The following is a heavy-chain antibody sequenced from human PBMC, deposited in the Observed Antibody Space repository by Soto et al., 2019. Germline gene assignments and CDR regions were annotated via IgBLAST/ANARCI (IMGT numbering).Heavy chain of an antibody. V-gene: IGHV3-11*01. Sequence: QVQLVESGGGLVKPGGSLRLSCAAAGFTFSDYDMNWIRQAPGKGLEWVSSISSGDTTVYYADSVKGRLTISRDTAKNSQYLQMNNLRAEDTAVYYCARLCSTSSCLGSFDSWGQGTLVTVSP. J-gene: IGHJ4*02. CDR2: ISSGDTTV. D-gene: IGHD2-2*01. CDR1: GFTFSDYD. CDR3: ARLCSTSSCLGSFDS.